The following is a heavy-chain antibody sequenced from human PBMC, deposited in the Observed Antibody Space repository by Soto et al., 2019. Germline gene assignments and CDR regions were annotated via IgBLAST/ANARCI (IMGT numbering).Heavy chain of an antibody. CDR3: ARDPWAADY. V-gene: IGHV3-66*01. D-gene: IGHD3-16*01. Sequence: EEQLLESGGGLVQPGGSLRLSCAASGFTVSTKYMSWVRQAPGKGLEWVSVIYSGGSTFYADSVRGRFTISRDNSKNTVNLQMNSLRAEDTAVYYCARDPWAADYWGQGTLVTVSS. CDR1: GFTVSTKY. J-gene: IGHJ4*02. CDR2: IYSGGST.